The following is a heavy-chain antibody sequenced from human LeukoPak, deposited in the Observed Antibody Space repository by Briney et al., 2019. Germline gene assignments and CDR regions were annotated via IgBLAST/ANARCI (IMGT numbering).Heavy chain of an antibody. CDR3: AKVGSYDSSGYYFSD. CDR2: IYTSGST. V-gene: IGHV4-4*07. Sequence: SETLSLTCTVSGGSISSYYWSWIRQPAGKGLEWIGRIYTSGSTNYNPSLKSRVTISVDKSKNQFSLKLSSVTAADTAVYYCAKVGSYDSSGYYFSDWGQGTLVTVSS. D-gene: IGHD3-22*01. CDR1: GGSISSYY. J-gene: IGHJ4*02.